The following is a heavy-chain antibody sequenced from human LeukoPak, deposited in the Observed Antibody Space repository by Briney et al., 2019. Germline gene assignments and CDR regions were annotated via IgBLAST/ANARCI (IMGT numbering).Heavy chain of an antibody. V-gene: IGHV1-69*13. CDR2: IIPIFGTA. CDR3: VSTWQMRVRGVSHHAFDI. D-gene: IGHD3-10*01. Sequence: WASVKVSCKASGGTFSSYAISWVRQAPGQGLEWMGGIIPIFGTANYAQKFQGRVTITADESTSTAYMELSSLRSEETAVYYCVSTWQMRVRGVSHHAFDIWGQGTMVTVSS. CDR1: GGTFSSYA. J-gene: IGHJ3*02.